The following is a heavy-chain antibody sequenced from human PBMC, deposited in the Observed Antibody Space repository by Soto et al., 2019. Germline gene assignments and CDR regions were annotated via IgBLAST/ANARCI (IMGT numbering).Heavy chain of an antibody. J-gene: IGHJ2*01. CDR1: GGSISSNY. V-gene: IGHV4-59*08. CDR2: IYYSGST. Sequence: QVQLQESGPGLVKPSETLSLTCTVSGGSISSNYWSWIRQPPGKGLEWIGYIYYSGSTNYNPSLKXXVXIXXDTSKNQFSLKLSSVTAADTAVYYCAERKGGYFDVWGRGTLVTVSS. CDR3: AERKGGYFDV.